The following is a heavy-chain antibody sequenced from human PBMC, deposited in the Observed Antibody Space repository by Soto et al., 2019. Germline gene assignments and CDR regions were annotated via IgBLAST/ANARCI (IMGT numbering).Heavy chain of an antibody. CDR1: GYTFNKYG. CDR3: ARAGVENGIDA. V-gene: IGHV3-33*01. D-gene: IGHD3-10*01. J-gene: IGHJ5*02. CDR2: IWYDGTND. Sequence: QVHLVESGGGVVQPGRSLRLSCEGSGYTFNKYGMHWVRQAPGKGLEWVAFIWYDGTNDFYADSVNGRFTISKDNSKNRVYLEMDSLRVEDAGIYYCARAGVENGIDAWGQGTLVTVSS.